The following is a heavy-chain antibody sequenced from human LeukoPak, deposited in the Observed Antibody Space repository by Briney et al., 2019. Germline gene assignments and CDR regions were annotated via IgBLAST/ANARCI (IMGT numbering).Heavy chain of an antibody. CDR1: GYSFTTYY. CDR2: INPNDGGT. CDR3: ARGPLLGYDTNDSGFDI. D-gene: IGHD3-16*01. J-gene: IGHJ3*02. V-gene: IGHV1-46*04. Sequence: AASVKVSSKASGYSFTTYYVHCVRQAPGQGLEWVGVINPNDGGTISAQKLQDRVTLTRDTSTSTVYVELNSLKPDDTAVYYCARGPLLGYDTNDSGFDIWGQGTLVTVSS.